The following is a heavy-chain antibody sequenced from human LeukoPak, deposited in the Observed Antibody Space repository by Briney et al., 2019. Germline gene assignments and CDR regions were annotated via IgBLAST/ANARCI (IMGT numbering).Heavy chain of an antibody. V-gene: IGHV3-23*01. CDR3: AKETIVGATFDY. D-gene: IGHD1-26*01. J-gene: IGHJ4*02. Sequence: PGGSLRLSCAASEFTFSSYEMNWVRQVPGKGLEWVSYITGSGDSRYYADSVKGRFTISRDNSKNTLYLQMNSLRAEDTAVYYCAKETIVGATFDYWGQGTLVTVSS. CDR1: EFTFSSYE. CDR2: ITGSGDSR.